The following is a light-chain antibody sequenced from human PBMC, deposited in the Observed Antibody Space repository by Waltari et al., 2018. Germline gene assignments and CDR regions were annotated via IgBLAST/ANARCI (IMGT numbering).Light chain of an antibody. V-gene: IGKV1-5*03. CDR2: KAS. CDR1: RNINTG. Sequence: EIQFTHSPPTLSASVRDRDTLTCRATRNINTGSAWHQQKPGKAPKLLIYKASSIESGVPSRFSGSGSGTEFTLTISSLQPDDFATYYCLQYNGEPRTFGQGTKVEVK. CDR3: LQYNGEPRT. J-gene: IGKJ1*01.